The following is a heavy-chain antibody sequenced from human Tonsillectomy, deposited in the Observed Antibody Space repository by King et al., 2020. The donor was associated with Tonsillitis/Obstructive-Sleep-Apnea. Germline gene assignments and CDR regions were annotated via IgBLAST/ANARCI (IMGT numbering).Heavy chain of an antibody. V-gene: IGHV3-23*04. CDR1: GFTFSSYA. J-gene: IGHJ1*01. CDR2: ISGSGGST. Sequence: QLVQSGGGLVQPGGSLRLSCAASGFTFSSYAMSWVRQAPGKGLEWVSAISGSGGSTYYADSVKGRFTISRDNSKNTLYLQMTSLRAEDTAVYYCAKGETYYDFWSGYYTGSAEYFQHWGQGTLVTVSS. CDR3: AKGETYYDFWSGYYTGSAEYFQH. D-gene: IGHD3-3*01.